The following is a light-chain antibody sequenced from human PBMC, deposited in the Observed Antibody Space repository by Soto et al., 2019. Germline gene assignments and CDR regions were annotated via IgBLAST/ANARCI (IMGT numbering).Light chain of an antibody. CDR3: QTWGTGILV. CDR2: LRSDASH. CDR1: SSYA. J-gene: IGLJ1*01. V-gene: IGLV4-69*01. Sequence: QLILTHAPSSSASLGASFEVTFTLNSSYAIAWHQQQPEQGPRYLMKLRSDASHNKGDGIPDRFSGSRSGAVRDLTISSVQSEDEAEYYCQTWGTGILVFGTGTKVTV.